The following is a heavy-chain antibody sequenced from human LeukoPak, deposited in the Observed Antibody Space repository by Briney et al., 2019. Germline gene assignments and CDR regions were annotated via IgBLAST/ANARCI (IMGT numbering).Heavy chain of an antibody. D-gene: IGHD6-19*01. CDR1: GFTFSDYN. Sequence: GGSLRLSCAASGFTFSDYNMGWMRQAPGKGLEWVSYTRNSDNNMFYADSVKGRFTISRDNSKNTLYLQMNSLRAEDTAVYYCAKDLAVAAIRTYGMDVWGQGTTVTVSS. J-gene: IGHJ6*02. CDR3: AKDLAVAAIRTYGMDV. V-gene: IGHV3-11*01. CDR2: TRNSDNNM.